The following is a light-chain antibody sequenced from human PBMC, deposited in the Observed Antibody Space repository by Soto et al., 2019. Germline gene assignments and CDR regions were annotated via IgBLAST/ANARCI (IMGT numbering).Light chain of an antibody. CDR3: QVWDSSSDHRYV. CDR2: DDS. Sequence: SYELTQPPSVSGAPGQTARITCGGNNIGSKSVHCYQQKPRQAPVLVVYDDSDRPSGIPERFAGSNSGNTATLTISRVEAGDEADYYCQVWDSSSDHRYVFGTGTKVTVL. V-gene: IGLV3-21*02. CDR1: NIGSKS. J-gene: IGLJ1*01.